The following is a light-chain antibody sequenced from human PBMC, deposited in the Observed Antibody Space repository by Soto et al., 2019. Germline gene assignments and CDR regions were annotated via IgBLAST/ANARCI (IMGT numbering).Light chain of an antibody. J-gene: IGKJ1*01. CDR1: QSISSW. CDR2: DAS. CDR3: QQYNSYSLLT. V-gene: IGKV1-5*01. Sequence: DSQMTQSPSTLSASVGDRVTITCRASQSISSWLAWYQQKPGKAPKLLIYDASSLESGVPSRFSGSGSGTEFTLTISSLQPDDFATYYCQQYNSYSLLTFGQGTKVDIK.